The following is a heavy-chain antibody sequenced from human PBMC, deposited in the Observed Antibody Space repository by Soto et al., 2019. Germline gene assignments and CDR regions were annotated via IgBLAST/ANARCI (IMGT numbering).Heavy chain of an antibody. CDR1: GGSISSSSYY. V-gene: IGHV4-39*01. Sequence: SETLSLTCTVSGGSISSSSYYWGWIRQPPGKGLEWIGGIYYSGSTYYNPSLKSRVTISVDTSKNQFSLKLSSVTAADTAVYYCASIRVAAAGTDYYYGMDVWGQGTTVTVS. D-gene: IGHD6-13*01. CDR2: IYYSGST. J-gene: IGHJ6*02. CDR3: ASIRVAAAGTDYYYGMDV.